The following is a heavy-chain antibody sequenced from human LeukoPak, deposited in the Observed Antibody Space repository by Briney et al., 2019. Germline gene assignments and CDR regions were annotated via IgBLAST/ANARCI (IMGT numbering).Heavy chain of an antibody. Sequence: SVKVSCKASGGTFSSYAISWVRQAPGQGLEWMGGIIPIFGTANYAQKFQGRVTITADKSTSTAYMELSSLRSEDTAVYYCARKVVWEQQLAFDYWGQGTLVTVSS. D-gene: IGHD6-13*01. CDR3: ARKVVWEQQLAFDY. CDR2: IIPIFGTA. CDR1: GGTFSSYA. J-gene: IGHJ4*02. V-gene: IGHV1-69*06.